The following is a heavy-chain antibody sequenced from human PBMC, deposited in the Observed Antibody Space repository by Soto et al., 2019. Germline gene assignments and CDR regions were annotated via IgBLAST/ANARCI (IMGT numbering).Heavy chain of an antibody. J-gene: IGHJ6*03. CDR1: GYTFTSYD. V-gene: IGHV1-8*01. CDR3: ARGITIFGVVIRERYYYYYMDV. Sequence: ASVKVSCKASGYTFTSYDINWVRQATGQGLEWMGWMNPNSGNTGYAQKFQGRVTMTRNTSISTAYMELSSLRSEDMAVYYCARGITIFGVVIRERYYYYYMDVWGKGTTVTVSS. CDR2: MNPNSGNT. D-gene: IGHD3-3*01.